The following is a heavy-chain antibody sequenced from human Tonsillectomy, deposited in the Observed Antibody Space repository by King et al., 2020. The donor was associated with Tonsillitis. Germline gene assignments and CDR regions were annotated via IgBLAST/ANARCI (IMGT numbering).Heavy chain of an antibody. Sequence: QLQESGPGLVKPSETLSLKCTVSGGSISNSSYYWGWIRQPPGKGLEWIGSMYYSGSTYYQPSLMSRVTISLDTSTNQFSLRLSSVTAADTAVYYCARHFYYGDCFDYWGQGTLVTVSS. CDR1: GGSISNSSYY. CDR2: MYYSGST. V-gene: IGHV4-39*07. J-gene: IGHJ4*02. CDR3: ARHFYYGDCFDY. D-gene: IGHD4-17*01.